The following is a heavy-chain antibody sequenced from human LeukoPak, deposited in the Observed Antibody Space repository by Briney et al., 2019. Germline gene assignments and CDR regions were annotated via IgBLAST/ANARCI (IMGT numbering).Heavy chain of an antibody. V-gene: IGHV1-18*01. CDR2: ISAYNGNT. CDR3: ARDRGYYDSSGYPANFDY. Sequence: ASVKVSCKASGYTFTSYGISWVRQAPGQGLEWMGWISAYNGNTNYAQKLQGRVTMTTDTSTSTAYMELRSLRSDDTAVYYCARDRGYYDSSGYPANFDYWGQGTLVTVSS. CDR1: GYTFTSYG. D-gene: IGHD3-22*01. J-gene: IGHJ4*02.